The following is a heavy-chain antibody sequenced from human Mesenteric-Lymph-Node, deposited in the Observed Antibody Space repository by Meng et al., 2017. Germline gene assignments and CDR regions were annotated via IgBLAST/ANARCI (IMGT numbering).Heavy chain of an antibody. CDR3: ARVGTYYYDSSGHNWFDP. D-gene: IGHD3-22*01. Sequence: SQTLSLTCAVSGYSITSGYYWGWIRQPPGKGLEWIGSIYRSGSTYYNPSLKSRVTISVDTSKNQFSLKLSSVTAADTAVYYCARVGTYYYDSSGHNWFDPWGQGTLVTASS. V-gene: IGHV4-38-2*01. J-gene: IGHJ5*02. CDR2: IYRSGST. CDR1: GYSITSGYY.